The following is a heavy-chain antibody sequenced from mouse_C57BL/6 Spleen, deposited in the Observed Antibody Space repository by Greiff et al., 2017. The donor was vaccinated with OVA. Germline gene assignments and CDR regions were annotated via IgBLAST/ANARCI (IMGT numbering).Heavy chain of an antibody. J-gene: IGHJ1*03. Sequence: EVHLVESGGGLVKPGGSLKLSCAASGFTFSDYGMHWVRQAPEKGLEWVAYISSGSSTLYYADTVKGRFTISRDNAKNTLFLQMTSLRSEDTAMYYCARRGYYYGSSYDWYFDVWGTGTTVTVSS. CDR3: ARRGYYYGSSYDWYFDV. CDR1: GFTFSDYG. D-gene: IGHD1-1*01. CDR2: ISSGSSTL. V-gene: IGHV5-17*01.